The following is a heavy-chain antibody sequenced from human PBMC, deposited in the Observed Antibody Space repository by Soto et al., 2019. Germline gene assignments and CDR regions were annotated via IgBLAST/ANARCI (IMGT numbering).Heavy chain of an antibody. Sequence: SVEVSCTASGGTFSSYAISWVRQAPGQGLEWMGGIIPIFGTANYAQKFQGRVTITADESTSTAYMELSSLRSEDTAVYYCAGFDSSGYYPSYDAFDIWGQGTMVTVSS. CDR2: IIPIFGTA. CDR3: AGFDSSGYYPSYDAFDI. V-gene: IGHV1-69*13. J-gene: IGHJ3*02. D-gene: IGHD3-22*01. CDR1: GGTFSSYA.